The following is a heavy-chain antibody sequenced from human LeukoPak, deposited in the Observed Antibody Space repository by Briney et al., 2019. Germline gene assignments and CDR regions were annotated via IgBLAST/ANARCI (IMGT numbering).Heavy chain of an antibody. CDR3: ARDQVDYDIPDHFDY. CDR1: GDSISSSTCN. J-gene: IGHJ4*02. Sequence: ASQTLSLTCKVSGDSISSSTCNWSWIRQPPGKGLEWIGYISQSGNSYFTPSLKSRATISVDRSKNHFSLTLISVTAADTAVYYCARDQVDYDIPDHFDYWGKGTLVAVSS. CDR2: ISQSGNS. D-gene: IGHD3-22*01. V-gene: IGHV4-30-2*01.